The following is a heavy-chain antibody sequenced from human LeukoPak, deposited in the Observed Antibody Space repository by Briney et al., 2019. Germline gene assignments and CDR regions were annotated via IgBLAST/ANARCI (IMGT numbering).Heavy chain of an antibody. J-gene: IGHJ3*02. CDR2: ISGSGGST. Sequence: GGSLRLSCAASGFTFSSYAMSWVRQAPGKGLEWVSAISGSGGSTYYADSVKGRFTISRDNSKNTLYLQMNSLRAEDTAVYYCAKYRYYGSGSYRDAFDIWGQGIMVTVSS. V-gene: IGHV3-23*01. CDR1: GFTFSSYA. D-gene: IGHD3-10*01. CDR3: AKYRYYGSGSYRDAFDI.